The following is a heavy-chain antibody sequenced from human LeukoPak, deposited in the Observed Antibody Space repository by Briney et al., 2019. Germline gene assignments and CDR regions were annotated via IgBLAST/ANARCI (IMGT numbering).Heavy chain of an antibody. CDR1: GFTFSSHS. CDR3: TKVPRQHDNWFDP. CDR2: ISSSNIII. D-gene: IGHD6-13*01. Sequence: PGGSLRLSCAASGFTFSSHSMNWVRQAPGKGLEWVSYISSSNIIIHYADSVKGRFTISRDDAKNSLYLQMNSLRAEDTAVHYCTKVPRQHDNWFDPWGQGTLVTVSS. V-gene: IGHV3-48*01. J-gene: IGHJ5*02.